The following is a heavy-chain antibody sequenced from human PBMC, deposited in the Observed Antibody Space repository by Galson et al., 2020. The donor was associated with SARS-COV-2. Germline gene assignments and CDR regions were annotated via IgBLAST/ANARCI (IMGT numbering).Heavy chain of an antibody. CDR3: ARQILTGYYSFYYVDY. CDR2: IYYSQSN. D-gene: IGHD3-9*01. J-gene: IGHJ4*02. V-gene: IGHV4-39*01. CDR1: GGSISSSSYY. Sequence: SQTPSLTCTVSGGSISSSSYYWGWIRQPPGEGLEWTGSIYYSQSNYYNPSLTSRVTMSVDTSKNQFSLKLSSVTAADTAVYYCARQILTGYYSFYYVDYWGQGTLVTVSS.